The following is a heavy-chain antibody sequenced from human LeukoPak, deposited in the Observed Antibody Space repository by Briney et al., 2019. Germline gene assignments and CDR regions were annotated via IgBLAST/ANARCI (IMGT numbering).Heavy chain of an antibody. CDR3: GRDERLGNWRVSYFAY. CDR1: GFTFSMFW. V-gene: IGHV3-7*01. CDR2: IKQDGSEK. Sequence: GGSLRLSCAASGFTFSMFWMSWVRQAPGKGLEWVANIKQDGSEKYYVDSVKGRFTISRDNAKNSLYLQMNSLRAEDTAVYYCGRDERLGNWRVSYFAYWGQGTLVTVSS. D-gene: IGHD1-1*01. J-gene: IGHJ4*02.